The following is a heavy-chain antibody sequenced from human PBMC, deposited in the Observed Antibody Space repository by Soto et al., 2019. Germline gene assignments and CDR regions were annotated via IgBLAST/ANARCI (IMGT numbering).Heavy chain of an antibody. V-gene: IGHV3-33*01. CDR1: GFTFSRYG. D-gene: IGHD1-1*01. J-gene: IGHJ4*02. CDR2: IVRDGGQK. CDR3: ARDDAFEDNGLDY. Sequence: QVHLVESGGGVVQPGRPLRLSCAASGFTFSRYGMHWVRQAPGKGLEWVGVIVRDGGQKQYADSVGGRFTISRDNSRDTLYLEVNSVTVEDTAVYYCARDDAFEDNGLDYWGQGTLVTVSS.